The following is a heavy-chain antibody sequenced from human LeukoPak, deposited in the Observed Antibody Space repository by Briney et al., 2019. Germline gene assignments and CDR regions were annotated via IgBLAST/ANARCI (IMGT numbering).Heavy chain of an antibody. CDR1: GFTFSDYY. CDR2: TRNKANSYTT. J-gene: IGHJ4*02. CDR3: ARSGSGWTQMFDS. Sequence: GGPLRLSCAASGFTFSDYYMDWDRQAPGKGLEWVGRTRNKANSYTTEYAASVKGRFTVSRDDSKNSLYLQMNRLKTEDTAVYYCARSGSGWTQMFDSWGQGTLVTVSS. D-gene: IGHD2-15*01. V-gene: IGHV3-72*01.